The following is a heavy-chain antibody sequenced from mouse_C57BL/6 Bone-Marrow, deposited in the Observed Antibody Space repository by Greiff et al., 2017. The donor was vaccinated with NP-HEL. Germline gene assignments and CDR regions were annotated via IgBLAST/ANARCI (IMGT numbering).Heavy chain of an antibody. V-gene: IGHV1-81*01. CDR1: GYTFTSYG. CDR2: IYPRSGNT. D-gene: IGHD2-3*01. J-gene: IGHJ1*03. Sequence: QVQLQQSGAELARPGASVKLSCKASGYTFTSYGISWVKQRTGQGLEWIGEIYPRSGNTYYNEKFKGKATLTADKSSSTAYMELRSLTSEDSAVYFCAREGGEYYDGYYGSVWGTGTTVTVSS. CDR3: AREGGEYYDGYYGSV.